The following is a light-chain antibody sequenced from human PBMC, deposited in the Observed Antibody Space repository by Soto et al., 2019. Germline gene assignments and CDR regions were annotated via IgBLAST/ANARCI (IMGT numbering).Light chain of an antibody. J-gene: IGKJ1*01. V-gene: IGKV3-15*01. Sequence: ELVMTQSPATLSVSPGARATLSCRASQSVSSNLAWYQQKPGQAPSLLIYGASTRATGIPARFSGSGSGTELTITISSLQSEDFAVYDGQQYNNWPRTFGQGTKVDIK. CDR2: GAS. CDR3: QQYNNWPRT. CDR1: QSVSSN.